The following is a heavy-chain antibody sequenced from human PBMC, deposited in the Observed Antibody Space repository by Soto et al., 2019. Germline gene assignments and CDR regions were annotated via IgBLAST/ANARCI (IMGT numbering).Heavy chain of an antibody. J-gene: IGHJ5*02. V-gene: IGHV4-30-4*02. CDR2: IYYSGST. CDR1: GGSISSGDYY. CDR3: ARTRYCSGGSCYSGHWFDP. D-gene: IGHD2-15*01. Sequence: SETLSLTCTVSGGSISSGDYYWSWIRQPPGKGLEWIGYIYYSGSTYYNPSLKSRVTISVDTSKNQFSLKLSSVTAADTAVYYCARTRYCSGGSCYSGHWFDPWGQGTLVTVSS.